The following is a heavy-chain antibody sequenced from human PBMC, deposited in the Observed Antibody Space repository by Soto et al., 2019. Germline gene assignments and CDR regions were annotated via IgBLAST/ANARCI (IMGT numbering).Heavy chain of an antibody. CDR2: ISSSGSTI. CDR3: ARIRGYWYGLDV. J-gene: IGHJ6*02. Sequence: PGGSLRLSCAASGFTFSDYYMSWIRQAPGKGLEWVSYISSSGSTIYYADSVKGRFTISRDNAKNMLYLQVNSLRVEDTAVYYCARIRGYWYGLDVWGQGTTVTVSS. V-gene: IGHV3-11*01. CDR1: GFTFSDYY.